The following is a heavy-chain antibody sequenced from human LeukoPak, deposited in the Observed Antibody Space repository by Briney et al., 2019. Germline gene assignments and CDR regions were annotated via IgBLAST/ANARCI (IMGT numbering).Heavy chain of an antibody. CDR2: ISAYNGNT. Sequence: ASVKVSCKASGYTFTSYGISWVRQAPGQGLEWMGWISAYNGNTNYAQKLQGRVTMTTDTSTSTAYMELRSLRSDDTAVYYCASRLVAVVVPAAIYGDDAFDIWGQGTMVTVSS. V-gene: IGHV1-18*01. J-gene: IGHJ3*02. D-gene: IGHD2-2*02. CDR3: ASRLVAVVVPAAIYGDDAFDI. CDR1: GYTFTSYG.